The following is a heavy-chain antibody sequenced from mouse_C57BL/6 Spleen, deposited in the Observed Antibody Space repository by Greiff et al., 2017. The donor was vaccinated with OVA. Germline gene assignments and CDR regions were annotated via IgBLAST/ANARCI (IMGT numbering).Heavy chain of an antibody. V-gene: IGHV5-12*01. CDR2: ISNGGGST. J-gene: IGHJ4*01. D-gene: IGHD2-4*01. Sequence: EVKVVESGGGLVQPGGSLKLSCAASGFTFSDYYMYWVRQTPEKRLEWVAYISNGGGSTYYPDTVKGRFTISRDNAKNTLYLQMSRLKSEDTAMYYCARLRDYDGAMDYWGQGTSVTVSS. CDR3: ARLRDYDGAMDY. CDR1: GFTFSDYY.